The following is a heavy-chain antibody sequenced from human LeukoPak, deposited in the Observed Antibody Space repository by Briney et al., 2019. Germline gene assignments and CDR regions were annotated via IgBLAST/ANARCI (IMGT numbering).Heavy chain of an antibody. CDR3: AGVELEPGAFDI. J-gene: IGHJ3*02. D-gene: IGHD1-1*01. CDR1: GFTFSSYS. Sequence: PGGSLRLSCAASGFTFSSYSMNWVRQASGKGLEWVSSISSSSSYIYYADSVKGRFTISRDNAKNSLYLQMNSLRAEDTAVYYCAGVELEPGAFDIWGQGTMVTVSS. CDR2: ISSSSSYI. V-gene: IGHV3-21*01.